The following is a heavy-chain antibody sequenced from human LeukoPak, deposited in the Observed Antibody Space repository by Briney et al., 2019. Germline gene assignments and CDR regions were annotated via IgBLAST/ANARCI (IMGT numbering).Heavy chain of an antibody. CDR1: GFTFSSYD. Sequence: GGSLRLSCAASGFTFSSYDMNWVRQAPGKGLEWLSYISSSSRSKYYADSVKGRFIVSRDNAKNSLYLQMDSLRAEDTALYYCASQSSGSSTRAPDFWGQGTLVTVSS. V-gene: IGHV3-48*03. D-gene: IGHD1-26*01. CDR2: ISSSSRSK. J-gene: IGHJ4*02. CDR3: ASQSSGSSTRAPDF.